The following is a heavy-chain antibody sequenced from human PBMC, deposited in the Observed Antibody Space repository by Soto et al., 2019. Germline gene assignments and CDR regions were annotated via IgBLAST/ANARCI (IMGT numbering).Heavy chain of an antibody. Sequence: EVQLLESGGGLGQPGGSLRLSCAASGFTFSSYAMRWVRQAPGKGLEWVSAISGRGGSTYYADSVKGRFTISRDNSKNTLYLQMNSLRAEDTAVYYCARRGSGSYYDYWGQGTLVTVSS. D-gene: IGHD1-26*01. J-gene: IGHJ4*02. CDR2: ISGRGGST. CDR1: GFTFSSYA. CDR3: ARRGSGSYYDY. V-gene: IGHV3-23*01.